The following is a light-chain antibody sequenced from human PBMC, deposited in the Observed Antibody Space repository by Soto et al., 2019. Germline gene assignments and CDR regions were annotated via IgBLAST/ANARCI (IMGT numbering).Light chain of an antibody. CDR3: QPYGSPLR. V-gene: IGKV3-11*01. Sequence: EIAFTQPPTTISISTGDTATLSCRASQTVGSYLAWYQQKPGQAPRLLIYNASNRATGIPARFGGSGSGTDFTLTISRLEPEDIAVYYCQPYGSPLRFGQGTRLEIK. J-gene: IGKJ5*01. CDR1: QTVGSY. CDR2: NAS.